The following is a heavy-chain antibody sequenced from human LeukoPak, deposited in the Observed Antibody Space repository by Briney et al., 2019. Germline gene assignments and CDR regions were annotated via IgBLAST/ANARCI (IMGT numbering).Heavy chain of an antibody. CDR1: GFTFSAYG. J-gene: IGHJ4*02. D-gene: IGHD1/OR15-1a*01. CDR2: ISGDGT. Sequence: PGGTLRLSCAASGFTFSAYGMSWVRQAPGKGLEWVLAISGDGTYYADSVKGRFTISRDNSKDTLYLQMNSLRAEDTAVYYCAKGPRALEHNTQRFDNWGQGTLVTVSS. V-gene: IGHV3-23*01. CDR3: AKGPRALEHNTQRFDN.